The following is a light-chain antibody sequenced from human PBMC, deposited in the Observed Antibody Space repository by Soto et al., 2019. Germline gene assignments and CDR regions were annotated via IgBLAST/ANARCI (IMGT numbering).Light chain of an antibody. CDR2: DDN. CDR1: NSNIGGFS. V-gene: IGLV1-44*01. CDR3: AAWDDSMNSWV. Sequence: QSVLTQPPSASGTPGQRVTISCSGRNSNIGGFSVNWYQQLPGTAPRLVIYDDNQRPSGVPDRLSGSKSGTSASLAISGLQSEDEADYYCAAWDDSMNSWVFGRGTK. J-gene: IGLJ3*02.